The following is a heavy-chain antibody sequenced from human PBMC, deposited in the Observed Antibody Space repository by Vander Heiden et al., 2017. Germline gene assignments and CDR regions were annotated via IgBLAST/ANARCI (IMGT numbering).Heavy chain of an antibody. CDR1: GITLSCHT. CDR3: AGGTYSCYDFSAFGY. D-gene: IGHD5-12*01. Sequence: EVQLVESGGGLVRPGGSLSPSCAASGITLSCHTMNWVRQAPWKGLEWVSSSSRRISYINYADSMKGRFTISRDDAKNSLYLQMNSLRAEDTAVYYCAGGTYSCYDFSAFGYWGQGTLVTVSS. J-gene: IGHJ4*02. V-gene: IGHV3-21*01. CDR2: SSRRISYI.